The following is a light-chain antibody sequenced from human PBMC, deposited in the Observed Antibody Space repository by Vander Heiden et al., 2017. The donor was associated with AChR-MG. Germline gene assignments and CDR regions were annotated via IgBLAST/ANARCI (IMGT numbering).Light chain of an antibody. CDR2: DAS. CDR3: QQSHNWPLT. Sequence: ELVMTQSPATLSVSPGDRATLSCRSSQFVSSDLAWYQQKPGQVPRLLIYDASTRATGVPARFSGSGSGTEFTLTISSLQSEDSAVYYCQQSHNWPLTFGGGTKVEI. J-gene: IGKJ4*01. CDR1: QFVSSD. V-gene: IGKV3-15*01.